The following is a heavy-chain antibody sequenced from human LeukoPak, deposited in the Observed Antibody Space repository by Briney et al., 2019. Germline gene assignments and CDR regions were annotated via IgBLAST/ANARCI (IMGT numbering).Heavy chain of an antibody. V-gene: IGHV1-69*13. D-gene: IGHD5-12*01. CDR1: GYTFTSYY. J-gene: IGHJ4*02. CDR3: ARDGVATGAIDY. CDR2: IIPIFGTA. Sequence: ASVKVSCKASGYTFTSYYMHWVRQAPGQGLEWMGGIIPIFGTANYAQKFQGRVTITADESTSTAYMELSSLRSEDTAVYYCARDGVATGAIDYWGQGTLVTVSS.